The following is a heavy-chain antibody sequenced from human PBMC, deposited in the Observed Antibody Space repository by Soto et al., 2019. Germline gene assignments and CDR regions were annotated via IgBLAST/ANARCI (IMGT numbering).Heavy chain of an antibody. CDR2: IIPIFGTA. Sequence: SVKVSCKASGGTFSSYAISWVRQAPGQGLEWMGGIIPIFGTADYAQKFQGRVTITADKSTSTAYMELSSLRSEDTAVYYCARVSTGYYDILTGYRYNWFDPWGQGTLVTVSS. D-gene: IGHD3-9*01. CDR3: ARVSTGYYDILTGYRYNWFDP. CDR1: GGTFSSYA. J-gene: IGHJ5*02. V-gene: IGHV1-69*06.